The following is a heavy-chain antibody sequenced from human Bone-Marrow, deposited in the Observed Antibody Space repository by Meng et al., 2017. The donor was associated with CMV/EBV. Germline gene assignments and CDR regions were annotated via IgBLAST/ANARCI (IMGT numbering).Heavy chain of an antibody. J-gene: IGHJ4*02. CDR3: AKDPRGYSYGFFDY. CDR1: FTFSGKY. Sequence: FTFSGKYERWVRRAPGEGLEWVACIRXNGSNKYYADSVKGRFTISRDNSKNTLYLQMNSLRAEDTAVYYCAKDPRGYSYGFFDYWGQGTLVTVSS. V-gene: IGHV3-30*02. D-gene: IGHD5-18*01. CDR2: IRXNGSNK.